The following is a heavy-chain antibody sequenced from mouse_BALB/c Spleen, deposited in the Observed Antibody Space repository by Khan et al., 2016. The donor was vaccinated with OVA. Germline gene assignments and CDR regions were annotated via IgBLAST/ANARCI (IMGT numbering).Heavy chain of an antibody. J-gene: IGHJ4*01. Sequence: QIQLVQSGPELKKPGETVRISCKASGYTFTTAGIQWVQKMPGKGLKWIGWINTHSGVPKYAEDFKGRFAFSLEISVNTAYLQITNLKNEDTATYFCAGGGAADYRNDGGAMEYWGQGTSVTVSS. D-gene: IGHD2-12*01. V-gene: IGHV9-4*02. CDR2: INTHSGVP. CDR1: GYTFTTAG. CDR3: AGGGAADYRNDGGAMEY.